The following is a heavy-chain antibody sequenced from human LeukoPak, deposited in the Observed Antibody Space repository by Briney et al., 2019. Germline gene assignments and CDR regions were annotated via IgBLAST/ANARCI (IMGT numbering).Heavy chain of an antibody. Sequence: PGGSLRLSCAASGFTFSTYAMHWVRQAPGKGLEWVAVISYDGSSKYYADSVKGRFTISRDNSKNTLYLQMNNLRAEDTAVYYCARARSSYGYGDAFDIWGQGTMVTVSS. CDR1: GFTFSTYA. J-gene: IGHJ3*02. CDR3: ARARSSYGYGDAFDI. CDR2: ISYDGSSK. D-gene: IGHD5-18*01. V-gene: IGHV3-30*04.